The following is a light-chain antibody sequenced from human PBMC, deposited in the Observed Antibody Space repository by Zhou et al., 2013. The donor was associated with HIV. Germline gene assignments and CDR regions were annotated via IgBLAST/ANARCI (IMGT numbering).Light chain of an antibody. CDR3: QQYNSYSWT. V-gene: IGKV1-5*03. CDR1: QSIGNW. Sequence: DIQMTQSPSSLPASVGASVTITCRASQSIGNWLAWYQQKPGKAPKLLIYKASNLESGVPSRFSGSGSATEFTLTISSLQPEDFATYYCQQYNSYSWTFGPGTKVEIK. CDR2: KAS. J-gene: IGKJ1*01.